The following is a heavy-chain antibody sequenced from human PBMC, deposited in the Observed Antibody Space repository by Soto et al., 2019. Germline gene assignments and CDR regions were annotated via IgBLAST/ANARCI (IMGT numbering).Heavy chain of an antibody. CDR3: ARDIFGKDCSGGSCYSWPFDY. Sequence: QVQLVQSGAEVKKPGASVKVSCKASGYTFTSYGISWVRQAPGQGLEWMGWISAYNGNTNYAQKLQGRVTMTTDTSTRKAYMELRSLRSDDTAVYYCARDIFGKDCSGGSCYSWPFDYWGQGTLVTVSS. CDR2: ISAYNGNT. V-gene: IGHV1-18*01. D-gene: IGHD2-15*01. J-gene: IGHJ4*02. CDR1: GYTFTSYG.